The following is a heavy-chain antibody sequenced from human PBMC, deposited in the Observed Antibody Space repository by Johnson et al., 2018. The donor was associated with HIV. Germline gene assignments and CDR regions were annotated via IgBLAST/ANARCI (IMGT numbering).Heavy chain of an antibody. Sequence: VQLVESGGGLVQPGGSLRLSCAASGFTFSSYWMSWVRQAPGKGLEWVANIKQEGSEKYYVDTVKVRFPLSRDNAKNSLYLQMNSLRAEDTAVYYCARDFGYSSGWYRDDAFDIWGQGTMVTVSS. J-gene: IGHJ3*02. CDR3: ARDFGYSSGWYRDDAFDI. D-gene: IGHD6-19*01. CDR2: IKQEGSEK. V-gene: IGHV3-7*01. CDR1: GFTFSSYW.